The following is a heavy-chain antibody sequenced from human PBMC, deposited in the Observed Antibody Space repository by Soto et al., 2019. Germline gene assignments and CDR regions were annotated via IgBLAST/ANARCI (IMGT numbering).Heavy chain of an antibody. CDR3: ARDRRYYYDSSGSPDY. J-gene: IGHJ4*02. CDR1: GFTFSDYY. Sequence: GGSLRLSCAASGFTFSDYYLSWIRQAPGKGLEWVSYISSSGSNIYYADSVKGRFTISRDNAKNSLYLQMNSLRAEDTAVYYCARDRRYYYDSSGSPDYWGQGTLVTVSS. V-gene: IGHV3-11*01. CDR2: ISSSGSNI. D-gene: IGHD3-22*01.